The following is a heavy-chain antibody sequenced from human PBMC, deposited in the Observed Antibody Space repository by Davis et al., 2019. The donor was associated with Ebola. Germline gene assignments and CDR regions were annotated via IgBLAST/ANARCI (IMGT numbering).Heavy chain of an antibody. J-gene: IGHJ6*02. CDR3: ARLRPTAMVFYGMDV. CDR2: INHSGST. Sequence: SETLSLTCAVYGGSFSGYYWSWIRQPPGKGLAWIGEINHSGSTNYNPSLKSRVTISVDKSKNQFSLKLSSVTAADTAVYYCARLRPTAMVFYGMDVWGQGTTVTVSS. CDR1: GGSFSGYY. D-gene: IGHD5-18*01. V-gene: IGHV4-34*01.